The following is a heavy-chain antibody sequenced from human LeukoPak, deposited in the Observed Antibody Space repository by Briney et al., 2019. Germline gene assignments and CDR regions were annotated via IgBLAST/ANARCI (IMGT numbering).Heavy chain of an antibody. CDR2: ISSSSSTI. V-gene: IGHV3-48*01. Sequence: HTGGSLRLSCAASGFTFSSYSMNWVRQAPGKGLEWVSYISSSSSTIYYADSVKGRFTISRDNAKNSLYLQMNSLRAEDTAVYYCAREVVGATSIFDYWGQGTLVTVSS. CDR3: AREVVGATSIFDY. D-gene: IGHD1-26*01. J-gene: IGHJ4*02. CDR1: GFTFSSYS.